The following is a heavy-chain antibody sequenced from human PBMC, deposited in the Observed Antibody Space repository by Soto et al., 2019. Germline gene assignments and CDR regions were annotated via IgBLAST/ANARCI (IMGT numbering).Heavy chain of an antibody. V-gene: IGHV3-21*01. Sequence: GGSLRLSCAASGFTFSSYSMNWVRQAPGKGLEWVSSISSSSSYIYYADSVKGRFTISRDNAKNSLYLQMNSLRAEDTAVYYCARAYSRDTGFYYYYGMDVWGQGTTVTVSS. J-gene: IGHJ6*02. CDR2: ISSSSSYI. CDR3: ARAYSRDTGFYYYYGMDV. D-gene: IGHD6-13*01. CDR1: GFTFSSYS.